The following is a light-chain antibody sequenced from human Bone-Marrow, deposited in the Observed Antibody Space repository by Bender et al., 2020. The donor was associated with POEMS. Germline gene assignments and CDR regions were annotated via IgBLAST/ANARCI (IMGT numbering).Light chain of an antibody. J-gene: IGLJ2*01. V-gene: IGLV1-50*01. CDR2: ANN. Sequence: QSVLTQPPSVSGAPGQRVTISCTGSSSNIGAAYDVQWYQQLPGTAPKPLIYANNNRPSGIPDRFSGSMSGTSASLAISGLHSEDEADYYCVAWDDTLNGWVFGGGTKLTVL. CDR1: SSNIGAAYD. CDR3: VAWDDTLNGWV.